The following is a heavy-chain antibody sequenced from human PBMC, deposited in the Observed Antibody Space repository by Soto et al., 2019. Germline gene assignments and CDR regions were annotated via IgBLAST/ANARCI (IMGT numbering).Heavy chain of an antibody. CDR1: GGSISNFY. Sequence: QVQLQESGPGLVKPSETLSLTCTVSGGSISNFYWTWIRQPPGKELERIGNVHYSGSTNYNPSVKSRVTTSVDTAKNQLSLSLSSVTAADTAVYYCARHKAAGSDRGGMDVWGQGTTVTVSS. V-gene: IGHV4-59*08. J-gene: IGHJ6*02. CDR2: VHYSGST. CDR3: ARHKAAGSDRGGMDV. D-gene: IGHD6-25*01.